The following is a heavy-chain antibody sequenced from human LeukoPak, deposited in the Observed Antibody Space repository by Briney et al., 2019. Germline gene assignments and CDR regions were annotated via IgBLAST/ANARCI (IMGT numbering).Heavy chain of an antibody. CDR2: IKQDGSEK. CDR1: GFTFSSYW. CDR3: ARAQLAWDAAN. J-gene: IGHJ4*02. V-gene: IGHV3-7*04. Sequence: GGSLRLSCAASGFTFSSYWMNWVRQAPGKGLEWVANIKQDGSEKYYVDSVKGRFTVSRDNAKNSLYLQMNSLRVEDTAVYYCARAQLAWDAANWGQGTLVTVSS. D-gene: IGHD6-13*01.